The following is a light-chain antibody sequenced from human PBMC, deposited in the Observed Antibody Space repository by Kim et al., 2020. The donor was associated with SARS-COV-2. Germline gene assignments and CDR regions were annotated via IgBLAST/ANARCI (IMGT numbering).Light chain of an antibody. CDR2: GKN. V-gene: IGLV3-19*01. Sequence: SSELTQDPAVSVALGQTVRITCQGDRLRSYYASWYQQKPGQAPVLVIYGKNNRPSGIPDRFSGSSSGNTASLTITGAQAEDEADYYCNSRDSSGKQWVFG. J-gene: IGLJ3*02. CDR3: NSRDSSGKQWV. CDR1: RLRSYY.